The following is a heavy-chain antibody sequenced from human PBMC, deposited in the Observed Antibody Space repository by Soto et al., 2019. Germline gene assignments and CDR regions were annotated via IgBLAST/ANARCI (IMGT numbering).Heavy chain of an antibody. CDR1: GFTFSSYW. D-gene: IGHD6-13*01. Sequence: PGGSLRLSCAASGFTFSSYWMSWVRQAPGKGLEWVANIKQDGSEKYYVDSVKGRFTISRDNAKNSLYLQMNSLRAEDTAVYYCARDERQQLARGDVFDIWGQGTRVTVPS. CDR3: ARDERQQLARGDVFDI. J-gene: IGHJ3*02. CDR2: IKQDGSEK. V-gene: IGHV3-7*01.